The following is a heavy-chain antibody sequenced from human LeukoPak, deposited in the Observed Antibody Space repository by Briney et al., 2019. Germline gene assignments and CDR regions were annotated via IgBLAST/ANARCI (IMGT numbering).Heavy chain of an antibody. Sequence: ASVKVSCKASGYTFTSYDINWVRQATGQGLEWMGWMNPNSGNTGYAQKFQGRVTMTRNTSISTAYMELSSLRSEDTAVYYCARGLDEMATTTFDYWGQGTLVTVSS. J-gene: IGHJ4*02. V-gene: IGHV1-8*01. CDR2: MNPNSGNT. D-gene: IGHD5-24*01. CDR1: GYTFTSYD. CDR3: ARGLDEMATTTFDY.